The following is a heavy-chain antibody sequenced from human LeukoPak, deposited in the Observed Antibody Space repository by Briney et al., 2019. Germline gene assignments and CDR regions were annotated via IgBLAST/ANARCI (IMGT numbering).Heavy chain of an antibody. CDR2: VNHDGST. J-gene: IGHJ4*02. Sequence: SETLSLTCAVYGGSFSGYYWSWIRQPPGKGLEWIGEVNHDGSTNYNPSLKSRLIISVDTSKNQFSLKLTSVTAADTAVYYCARKNVGSWQTLDYWDQGTLITVSS. CDR3: ARKNVGSWQTLDY. CDR1: GGSFSGYY. V-gene: IGHV4-34*01. D-gene: IGHD1-1*01.